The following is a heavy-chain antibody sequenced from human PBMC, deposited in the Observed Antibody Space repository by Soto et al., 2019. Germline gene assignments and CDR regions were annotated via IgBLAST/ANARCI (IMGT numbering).Heavy chain of an antibody. J-gene: IGHJ6*02. CDR3: AKGRVGYCSSTSCYADHYYYGMDV. V-gene: IGHV3-30*18. D-gene: IGHD2-2*03. Sequence: QVQLVESGGGVVQPGRSLRLSCAASGFTFSSYGMHWVRQAPGKGLEWVAVISYDGSNKYYADSVKGRFTISRDNSKNTLYLQMNSLRAEDTGVYYCAKGRVGYCSSTSCYADHYYYGMDVWGQGTTVTVSS. CDR1: GFTFSSYG. CDR2: ISYDGSNK.